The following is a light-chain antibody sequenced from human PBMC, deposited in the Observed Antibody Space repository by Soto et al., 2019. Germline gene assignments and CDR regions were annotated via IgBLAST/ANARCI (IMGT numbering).Light chain of an antibody. CDR3: QQYGSSPVT. V-gene: IGKV3-20*01. J-gene: IGKJ1*01. CDR2: GAS. CDR1: QSVTSGY. Sequence: EIVLTQSPGTLSLSPGERATLSCRASQSVTSGYLAWYQQKPGQAPRLLIYGASSRATGIPDRFSGSGSGTDFTLTISQLEPEDFAVYYCQQYGSSPVTFGQGTKVEIQ.